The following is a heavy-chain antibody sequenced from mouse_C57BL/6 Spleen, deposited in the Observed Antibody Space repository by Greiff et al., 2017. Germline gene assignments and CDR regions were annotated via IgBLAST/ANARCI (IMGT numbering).Heavy chain of an antibody. CDR3: ARSTYDYDGTSWFAY. Sequence: QVQLQQSGAELAKPGASVKLSCKASGYTFTSYWMHWVKQRPGQGLEWIGYINPSSGYTKYNQKFKDKATLTADKSSSTAYMQLSSLTYEDSAVYYCARSTYDYDGTSWFAYWGQGTLVTVSA. J-gene: IGHJ3*01. CDR2: INPSSGYT. CDR1: GYTFTSYW. D-gene: IGHD2-4*01. V-gene: IGHV1-7*01.